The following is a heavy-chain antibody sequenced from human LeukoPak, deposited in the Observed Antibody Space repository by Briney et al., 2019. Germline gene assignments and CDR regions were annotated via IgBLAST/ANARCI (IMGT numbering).Heavy chain of an antibody. V-gene: IGHV3-74*01. CDR2: IKTDGSST. CDR1: GFTFSSYW. D-gene: IGHD3-10*01. CDR3: ARSVSSYDYYDSGSDAFDI. J-gene: IGHJ3*02. Sequence: GGSLRLSCAASGFTFSSYWMHWVRQAPGKGLVWVSRIKTDGSSTSYADSVKGRFTISRDNAKNSLYLQMNSLRAEDTAVYYCARSVSSYDYYDSGSDAFDIWGQGTMVTVSS.